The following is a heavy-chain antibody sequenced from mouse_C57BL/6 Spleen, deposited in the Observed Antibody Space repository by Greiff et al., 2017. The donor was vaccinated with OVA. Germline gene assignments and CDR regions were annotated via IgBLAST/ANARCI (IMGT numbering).Heavy chain of an antibody. J-gene: IGHJ4*01. CDR2: INPGSGGT. D-gene: IGHD6-1*01. CDR3: ARPAGYYYAMDY. CDR1: GYAFTNYL. Sequence: QVQLKQSGAELVRPGTSVKVSCKASGYAFTNYLIEWVKQRPGQGLEWIGVINPGSGGTNYNEKFKGKATLTADKSSSTAYMQLSSLTSEDSAVYCCARPAGYYYAMDYWGQGTSVTVSS. V-gene: IGHV1-54*01.